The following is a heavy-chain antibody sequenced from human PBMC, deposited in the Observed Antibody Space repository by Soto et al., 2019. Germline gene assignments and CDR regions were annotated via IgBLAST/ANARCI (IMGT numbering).Heavy chain of an antibody. J-gene: IGHJ4*02. CDR1: GGTFNTYA. D-gene: IGHD3-10*01. V-gene: IGHV1-69*19. Sequence: QVQLVQSGAEMKKPGSSVKVSCQSSGGTFNTYAMNWVRQAPGQGPEWMGDISPMFGAANYAPKSQGRVTITADESTGTSFMRLSSLTSEDTALFFCAREVQVHTPAFVYWGQGTLVTVSS. CDR2: ISPMFGAA. CDR3: AREVQVHTPAFVY.